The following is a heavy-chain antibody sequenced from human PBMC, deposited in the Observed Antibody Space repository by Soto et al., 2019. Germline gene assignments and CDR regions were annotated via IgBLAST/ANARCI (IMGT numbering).Heavy chain of an antibody. Sequence: PGGSLRLSCAASGFTFSSYAMHWVRQAPGKGLEWVAVISYDGSNKYYADSVKGRFTISRDNSKNTLYLQMNSLRAEDTAVYYCARDSNGSGSYYFYYYYGMDVWGQGTTVTVSS. D-gene: IGHD3-10*01. CDR1: GFTFSSYA. CDR2: ISYDGSNK. CDR3: ARDSNGSGSYYFYYYYGMDV. V-gene: IGHV3-30-3*01. J-gene: IGHJ6*02.